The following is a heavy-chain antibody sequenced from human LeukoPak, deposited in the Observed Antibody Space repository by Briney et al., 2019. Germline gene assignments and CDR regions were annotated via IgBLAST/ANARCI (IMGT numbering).Heavy chain of an antibody. D-gene: IGHD6-19*01. V-gene: IGHV3-74*01. J-gene: IGHJ4*02. CDR3: ATDPDSGGWSTFDY. CDR2: INSDGSAT. Sequence: PGGSLRLSCAASGFAFSRNWMHWVRQAPGKGLGWVSRINSDGSATHYADSVKGRFTISRDNAKSTLYLQMNSLRAGDTAVYYCATDPDSGGWSTFDYWGQGTLVTVSS. CDR1: GFAFSRNW.